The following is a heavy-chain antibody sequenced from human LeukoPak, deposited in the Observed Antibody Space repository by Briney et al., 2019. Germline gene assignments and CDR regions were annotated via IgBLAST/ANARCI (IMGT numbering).Heavy chain of an antibody. J-gene: IGHJ3*02. CDR1: GYSFTSYW. V-gene: IGHV5-51*01. Sequence: KPGESLKISCKGSGYSFTSYWIGWVRQMPGKGLEWMGIIYPGDSDTRYSPSFQGQVTISADKSIDTAYLQWSSLQASDTAIYYCAKISSSSPNDPFDIWGQGTMVTVSS. D-gene: IGHD6-6*01. CDR2: IYPGDSDT. CDR3: AKISSSSPNDPFDI.